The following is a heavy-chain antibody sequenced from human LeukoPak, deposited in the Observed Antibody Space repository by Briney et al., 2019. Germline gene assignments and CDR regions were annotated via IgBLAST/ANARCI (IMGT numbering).Heavy chain of an antibody. D-gene: IGHD3-3*02. Sequence: SETLSLTCTVSGGSISRYFWSWIRQPPGKGLEWIAYIYYSGTTNYNPSLKSRVTISLDTSKNQFSLQLNSATAADTAVYYCARDISGGSHVFDIWGQGTMVTVSS. CDR2: IYYSGTT. J-gene: IGHJ3*02. CDR3: ARDISGGSHVFDI. V-gene: IGHV4-59*08. CDR1: GGSISRYF.